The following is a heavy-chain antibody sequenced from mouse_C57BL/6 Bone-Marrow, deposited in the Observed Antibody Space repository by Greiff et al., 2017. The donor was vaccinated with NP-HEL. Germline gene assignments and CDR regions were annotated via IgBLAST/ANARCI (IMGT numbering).Heavy chain of an antibody. CDR1: GYAFSSYW. CDR2: IYPGDGDT. Sequence: QVQLKQSGAELVKPGASVKISCKASGYAFSSYWMNWVKQRPGKGLEWIGLIYPGDGDTNYNGKFKGKATLTADKSSSTASMQLRSLSAEDSAVYFCAREDYDAWFAYWGQGTLVTVSA. D-gene: IGHD2-4*01. V-gene: IGHV1-80*01. CDR3: AREDYDAWFAY. J-gene: IGHJ3*01.